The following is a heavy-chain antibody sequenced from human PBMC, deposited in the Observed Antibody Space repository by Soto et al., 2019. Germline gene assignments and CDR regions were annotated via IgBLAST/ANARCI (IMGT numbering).Heavy chain of an antibody. V-gene: IGHV6-1*01. CDR1: GDSVSSNSAA. J-gene: IGHJ3*02. D-gene: IGHD5-12*01. CDR2: TYYRSKWYN. CDR3: ARGSLRGDIRAFDI. Sequence: QSQTLSLTCAISGDSVSSNSAAWNWIRQSPSRGLEWLGRTYYRSKWYNDYAVSVKSRITINPDTSKNQFSLQLNSVTPEDTAVYYCARGSLRGDIRAFDIWGQGTMVTVSS.